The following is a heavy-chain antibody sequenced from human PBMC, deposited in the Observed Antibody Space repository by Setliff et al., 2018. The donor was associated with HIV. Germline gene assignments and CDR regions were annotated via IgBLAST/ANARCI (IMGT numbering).Heavy chain of an antibody. J-gene: IGHJ4*02. CDR1: GGSINSYH. V-gene: IGHV4-4*08. D-gene: IGHD5-18*01. Sequence: SETLSLTCRVSGGSINSYHWSWIRQSPGKGLEWIGYIYKSGTTNYSSSLKSRVTISADPSKNQFSLKLTSVTAADTAVYYCGRLSETAMASFDSWGQGTLVTVSS. CDR3: GRLSETAMASFDS. CDR2: IYKSGTT.